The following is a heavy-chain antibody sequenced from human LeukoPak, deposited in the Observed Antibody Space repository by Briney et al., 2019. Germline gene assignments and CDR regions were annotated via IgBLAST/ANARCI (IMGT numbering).Heavy chain of an antibody. D-gene: IGHD6-13*01. V-gene: IGHV1-46*01. CDR3: ATDSSSRTY. CDR2: INPSGGST. J-gene: IGHJ4*02. Sequence: GASVKVSCKASGYTFTSYYMHWVRQAPGQGLEWMGIINPSGGSTSYAQKFQGRVTMTRDTSISTAYMELSRLRSDDTAVYYCATDSSSRTYWGQGTLVTVSS. CDR1: GYTFTSYY.